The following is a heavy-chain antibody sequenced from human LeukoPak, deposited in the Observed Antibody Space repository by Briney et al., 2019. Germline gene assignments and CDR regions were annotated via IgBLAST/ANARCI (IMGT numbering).Heavy chain of an antibody. D-gene: IGHD5-12*01. Sequence: ASVKVSCKASGYTFTSYAMNWVRQAPGQGLEWMGWINTNTRNPTYAQGFTGRFVFSLDTSVSTAYLQISSLKTEDTAVYYCARGTPTYSGYDLEGYWGQGTLVTVSS. V-gene: IGHV7-4-1*02. CDR3: ARGTPTYSGYDLEGY. CDR2: INTNTRNP. CDR1: GYTFTSYA. J-gene: IGHJ4*02.